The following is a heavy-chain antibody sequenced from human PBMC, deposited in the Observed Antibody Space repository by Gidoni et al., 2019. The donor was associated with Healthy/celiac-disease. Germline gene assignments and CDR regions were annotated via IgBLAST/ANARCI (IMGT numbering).Heavy chain of an antibody. D-gene: IGHD3-16*01. CDR2: ISYDGSNK. CDR1: GFTFSSYG. V-gene: IGHV3-30*03. CDR3: ARDLEGEMATRDPYFDY. J-gene: IGHJ4*02. Sequence: QVQLVESGGGVVQPGRSLRLSCAASGFTFSSYGMHWVRQAPGKGLEWVAVISYDGSNKYYADSVKGRFTISRDNSKNTLYLQMNSLRAEDTAVYYCARDLEGEMATRDPYFDYWGQGTLVTVSS.